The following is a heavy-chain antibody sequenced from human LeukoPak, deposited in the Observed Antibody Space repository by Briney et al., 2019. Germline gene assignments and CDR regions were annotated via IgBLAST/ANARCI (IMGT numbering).Heavy chain of an antibody. D-gene: IGHD2-15*01. V-gene: IGHV4-30-4*01. CDR2: IYDNGST. CDR1: GASIRSGDYY. J-gene: IGHJ3*02. Sequence: SETLSLTCTVSGASIRSGDYYWSWIRQPPGKGLEWIGYIYDNGSTYYNPSLKSRITISVDTSENRFSLKLSSVTATDTAVYYCARDCSGGSCYGAFDIWGQGTMVTVSS. CDR3: ARDCSGGSCYGAFDI.